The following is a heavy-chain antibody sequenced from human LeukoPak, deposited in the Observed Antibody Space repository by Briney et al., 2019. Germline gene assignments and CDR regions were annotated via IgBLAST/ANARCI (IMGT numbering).Heavy chain of an antibody. CDR2: VNSDGRST. J-gene: IGHJ4*02. CDR1: GYIFSSRW. V-gene: IGHV3-74*01. D-gene: IGHD6-19*01. Sequence: PGGSLRLSCKASGYIFSSRWMHWVRQAPGKGLVWVSRVNSDGRSTNYADFVKGRFAISRDNAKNTLYLQMNSLRAEDTAVYYCARGDSSGWYLLDFWGQGILVTVSS. CDR3: ARGDSSGWYLLDF.